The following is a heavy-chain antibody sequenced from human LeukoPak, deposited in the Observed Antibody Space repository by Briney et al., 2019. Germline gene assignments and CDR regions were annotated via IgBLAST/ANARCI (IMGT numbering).Heavy chain of an antibody. CDR3: ATSSPDDYIWGTYRHPLEF. V-gene: IGHV1-24*01. CDR1: GNTLTDSS. Sequence: ASVKVSCKVSGNTLTDSSMHWVRQAPGKGLEWMGGFEPEDGETVYAQKFQGRVIMTEDTSTDTGYMELSSLRSEDTAVYYCATSSPDDYIWGTYRHPLEFWGQGTLVAVSS. J-gene: IGHJ4*02. D-gene: IGHD3-16*02. CDR2: FEPEDGET.